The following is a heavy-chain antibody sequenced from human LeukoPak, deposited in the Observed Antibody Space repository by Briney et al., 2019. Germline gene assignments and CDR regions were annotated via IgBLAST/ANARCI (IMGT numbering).Heavy chain of an antibody. CDR2: IYPGDSHT. Sequence: GESLKISCKGSGYSFPNYWIGWVRQMPGKGLEWMWIIYPGDSHTRYSPSFQDQVTISVGKSISTAYLQWSSLKASDTAMYYCARGPYAYTSSATLGSYNWFDPWGQGSLVTVSS. V-gene: IGHV5-51*01. CDR3: ARGPYAYTSSATLGSYNWFDP. J-gene: IGHJ5*02. D-gene: IGHD2-2*02. CDR1: GYSFPNYW.